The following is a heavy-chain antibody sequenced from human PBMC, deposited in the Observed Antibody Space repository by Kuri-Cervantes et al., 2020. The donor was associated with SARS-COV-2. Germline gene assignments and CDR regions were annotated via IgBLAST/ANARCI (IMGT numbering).Heavy chain of an antibody. CDR1: GFTFSSYA. CDR3: AKDYDFWSGYYPYYFDY. Sequence: GESLKISCAASGFTFSSYAMSWVRQAPGKGLEWVSAISGSGGSTYYADSVKGRFTISRDNSKNTLYLQMNSLRAEDTAVYYCAKDYDFWSGYYPYYFDYWGHGTQVNGAS. D-gene: IGHD3-3*01. V-gene: IGHV3-23*01. CDR2: ISGSGGST. J-gene: IGHJ4*01.